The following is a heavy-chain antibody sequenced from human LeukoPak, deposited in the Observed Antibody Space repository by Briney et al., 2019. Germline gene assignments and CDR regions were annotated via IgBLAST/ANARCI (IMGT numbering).Heavy chain of an antibody. CDR2: INHSGST. CDR3: ARARFRTTWVLNWFDP. CDR1: GGSFSVYY. D-gene: IGHD4-17*01. Sequence: SETLSLTCAVYGGSFSVYYWSWIRQPPGKGLEWIGEINHSGSTNYNPSLKSRVTISVDTSKNQFSLKLSSVTAADTAVYYCARARFRTTWVLNWFDPWGQGTLVTVSS. V-gene: IGHV4-34*01. J-gene: IGHJ5*02.